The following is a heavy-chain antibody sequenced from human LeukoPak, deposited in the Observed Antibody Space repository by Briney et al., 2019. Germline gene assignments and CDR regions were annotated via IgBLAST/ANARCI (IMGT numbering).Heavy chain of an antibody. CDR2: VYPVDYRT. Sequence: GESLKISCEASGYIFTTYWIGWVRQKPGEGLERMGIVYPVDYRTKYSPSFQGQVTISADKSISTAYLQWSSLKASDTAMYYCARRTIGGFGDAFDIWGQGTMVTVSS. CDR1: GYIFTTYW. J-gene: IGHJ3*02. D-gene: IGHD3-10*01. V-gene: IGHV5-51*01. CDR3: ARRTIGGFGDAFDI.